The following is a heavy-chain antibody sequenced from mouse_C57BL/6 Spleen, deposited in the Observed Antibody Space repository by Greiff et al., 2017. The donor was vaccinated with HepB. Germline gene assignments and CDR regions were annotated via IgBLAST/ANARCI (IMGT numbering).Heavy chain of an antibody. D-gene: IGHD3-3*01. Sequence: EVKLMESGGGLVQPGGSLSLSCAASGFTFTDYYMSWVRQPPGKALEWLGFIRNKANGYTTEYSASVKGRFTISRDNSQSILYLQMNALRAEDSATYYCARLLGRYFDYWGQGTTLTVSS. CDR2: IRNKANGYTT. V-gene: IGHV7-3*01. J-gene: IGHJ2*01. CDR3: ARLLGRYFDY. CDR1: GFTFTDYY.